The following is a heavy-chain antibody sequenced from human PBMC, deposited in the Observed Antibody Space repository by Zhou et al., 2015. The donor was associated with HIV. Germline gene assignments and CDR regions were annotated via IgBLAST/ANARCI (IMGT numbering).Heavy chain of an antibody. D-gene: IGHD6-6*01. CDR1: GAPFSTFA. Sequence: QVYLVQSGAELRKPGSSVKVSCKTYGAPFSTFAINWVRQAPGQGPEWMGGIIPLLGTADYARKFQGRVTITADTSTATGYLELRSLTSDDTAVYFCARDRGAARPDWRYFDLWGRGTLVIVPS. CDR3: ARDRGAARPDWRYFDL. V-gene: IGHV1-69*06. CDR2: IIPLLGTA. J-gene: IGHJ2*01.